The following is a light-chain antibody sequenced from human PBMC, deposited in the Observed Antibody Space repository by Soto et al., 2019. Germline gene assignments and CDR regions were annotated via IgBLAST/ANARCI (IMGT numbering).Light chain of an antibody. CDR3: CSYAGSYTHYV. J-gene: IGLJ1*01. CDR1: SSDVGGYNY. CDR2: DVS. Sequence: QSALTQPRSVSGSPGQSITISCTGTSSDVGGYNYVSWYRQHPGKAPNLMIYDVSKRPSGVPDRFSGSKSGNTASLTISWLQAEDEAEYYCCSYAGSYTHYVFGTGTKLTVL. V-gene: IGLV2-11*01.